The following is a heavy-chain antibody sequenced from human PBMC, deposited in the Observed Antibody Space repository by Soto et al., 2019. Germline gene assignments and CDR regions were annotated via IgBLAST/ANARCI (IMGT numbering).Heavy chain of an antibody. CDR2: IYYRGST. J-gene: IGHJ6*02. D-gene: IGHD3-10*01. Sequence: SETLSLTCTVSGGSISSHYWSWVRQAPGKGLEWIGHIYYRGSTSYNPSLRSRSTISVDTSNNQFSLTLNSVTTADTAVYYCAREGREASGMDVWGQGTKVTVSS. CDR1: GGSISSHY. V-gene: IGHV4-59*11. CDR3: AREGREASGMDV.